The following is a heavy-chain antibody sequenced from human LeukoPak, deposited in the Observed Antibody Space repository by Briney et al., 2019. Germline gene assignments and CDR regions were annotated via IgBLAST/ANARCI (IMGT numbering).Heavy chain of an antibody. Sequence: SVKVSCKASGGTFSSYAISWVRQAPGQGLEWMGGIIPMFGTAKYAQNFEGRVKITADESTSTAYMELSSLRSEDTAVYYCARASDYVWGSYPTDYWGQGTLVTVSS. V-gene: IGHV1-69*13. CDR2: IIPMFGTA. D-gene: IGHD3-16*02. J-gene: IGHJ4*02. CDR3: ARASDYVWGSYPTDY. CDR1: GGTFSSYA.